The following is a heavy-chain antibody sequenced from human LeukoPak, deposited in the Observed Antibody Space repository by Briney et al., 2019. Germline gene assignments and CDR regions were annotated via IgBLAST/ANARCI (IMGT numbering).Heavy chain of an antibody. Sequence: ASVKVSCTASGYTFTSYGISWVRQAPGQGLEWMGWISAYNGNTNYAQKLQGRFTITTDTSTSTAYMELRSLRSDDTAVYYCARDRDIVVVPAARSHHAFDIWGQGTMVTVSS. CDR1: GYTFTSYG. CDR3: ARDRDIVVVPAARSHHAFDI. J-gene: IGHJ3*02. D-gene: IGHD2-2*01. V-gene: IGHV1-18*01. CDR2: ISAYNGNT.